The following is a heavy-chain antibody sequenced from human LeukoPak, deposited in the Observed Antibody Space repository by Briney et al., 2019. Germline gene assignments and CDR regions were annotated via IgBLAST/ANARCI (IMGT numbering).Heavy chain of an antibody. J-gene: IGHJ4*02. V-gene: IGHV1-3*03. CDR1: GYTFTSYA. CDR3: ARVVRYSGGPLTHLLPYYFDY. CDR2: INTGNGNT. D-gene: IGHD6-19*01. Sequence: ASVKVSCKASGYTFTSYAMHWVRQAPGQRLEWMGWINTGNGNTKYSQEFQGRVTITRDTSASTAYMELSSLRSDDMAVYYCARVVRYSGGPLTHLLPYYFDYWGQGTLVTVSS.